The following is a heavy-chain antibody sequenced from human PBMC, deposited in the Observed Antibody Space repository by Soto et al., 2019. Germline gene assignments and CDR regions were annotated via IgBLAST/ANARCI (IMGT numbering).Heavy chain of an antibody. D-gene: IGHD2-8*01. V-gene: IGHV1-18*04. Sequence: PGESLKISCKGSGYNFANYWIGWVRQMPGKGLEWMGWISGYNGDTNYAQKFQGRVSMTIDTSTTTAYMELRSLRSDDTAVYYCAKNGQPPYYYYGLDVWGQGALVTVSS. CDR3: AKNGQPPYYYYGLDV. J-gene: IGHJ6*02. CDR2: ISGYNGDT. CDR1: GYNFANYW.